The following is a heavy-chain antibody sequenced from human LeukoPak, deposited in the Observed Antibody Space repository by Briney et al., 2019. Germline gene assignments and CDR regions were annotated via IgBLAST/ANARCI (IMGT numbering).Heavy chain of an antibody. D-gene: IGHD3-22*01. V-gene: IGHV3-30*18. J-gene: IGHJ4*02. CDR1: AFTFSSYG. CDR3: AKDSAPYDSSGYCLDY. CDR2: ISYDGSNK. Sequence: GGSLRLSCAASAFTFSSYGMHWVRQAPGKGLEWVAVISYDGSNKYYADSVKGRFTISRDNSKNTLYLQMNSLRAEDTAVYYCAKDSAPYDSSGYCLDYWGQGTLVTVSS.